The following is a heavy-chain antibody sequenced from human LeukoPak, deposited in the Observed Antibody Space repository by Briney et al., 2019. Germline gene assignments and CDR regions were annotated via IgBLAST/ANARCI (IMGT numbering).Heavy chain of an antibody. D-gene: IGHD3-3*01. CDR3: AKVSLEWLLSHFDY. Sequence: GGSLRLPCAASGFTFSSYAMSWVRQAPGKGLEWVSAISGSGGSTYYADSVKGRFTISRDNSKNTLYLQMNSLRAEDTAVYYCAKVSLEWLLSHFDYWGQGTLVTVSS. CDR1: GFTFSSYA. V-gene: IGHV3-23*01. CDR2: ISGSGGST. J-gene: IGHJ4*02.